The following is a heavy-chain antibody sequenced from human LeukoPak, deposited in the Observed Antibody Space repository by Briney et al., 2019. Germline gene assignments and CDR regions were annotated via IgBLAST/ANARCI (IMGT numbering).Heavy chain of an antibody. J-gene: IGHJ4*02. D-gene: IGHD1-26*01. CDR3: AREIMGGTYDY. V-gene: IGHV3-21*01. CDR2: ITSSSDSK. Sequence: GGSLRLSCAASGFSFSTYSMNWVRQAPGKGLEWVSSITSSSDSKYYADSVRGRFTISRDNARNSLHLQKNSLRADDTAVYYCAREIMGGTYDYWGQGALVTVSS. CDR1: GFSFSTYS.